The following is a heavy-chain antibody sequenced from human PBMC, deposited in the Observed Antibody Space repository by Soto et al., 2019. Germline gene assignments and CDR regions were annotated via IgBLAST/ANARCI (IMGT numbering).Heavy chain of an antibody. V-gene: IGHV3-64D*08. CDR3: ASGPTWCSTTSCRFDS. Sequence: GGSLRLSCSASGFTFSSYAMHWVRQAPGKGLEYVAAISSNGGSTYYADSVKGRFTISRDNSKNTLYLQMRSLRAEDTALHYCASGPTWCSTTSCRFDSWGQGTLVTVSS. J-gene: IGHJ4*02. CDR2: ISSNGGST. D-gene: IGHD2-2*01. CDR1: GFTFSSYA.